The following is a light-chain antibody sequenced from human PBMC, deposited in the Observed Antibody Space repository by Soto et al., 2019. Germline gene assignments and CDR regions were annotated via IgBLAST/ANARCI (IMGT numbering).Light chain of an antibody. V-gene: IGKV1-5*03. CDR1: QSTNNL. Sequence: DIQMTQAPSTLSASVGDRVTITCRASQSTNNLLAWYQQRPGKAPKVLIYQTSTLESGVPSRFSGSGSGTEFTLTIGNLQPDDSATYYCQQYDSYPLTFGGGTKVEIK. CDR2: QTS. CDR3: QQYDSYPLT. J-gene: IGKJ4*01.